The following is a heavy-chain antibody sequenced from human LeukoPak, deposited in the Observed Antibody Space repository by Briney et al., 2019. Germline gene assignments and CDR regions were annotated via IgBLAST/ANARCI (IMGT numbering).Heavy chain of an antibody. CDR2: TKQDGSEK. J-gene: IGHJ4*02. Sequence: GGSLRLSCAASELTSSTSWMSWVRQAPGKGLEWVAQTKQDGSEKYYVDSVKGRFTTSRDKNSLFLQMNRVRAEDTAVYYCVGWGISGITNHWGQGTLVTVSS. CDR3: VGWGISGITNH. CDR1: ELTSSTSW. V-gene: IGHV3-7*01. D-gene: IGHD1-7*01.